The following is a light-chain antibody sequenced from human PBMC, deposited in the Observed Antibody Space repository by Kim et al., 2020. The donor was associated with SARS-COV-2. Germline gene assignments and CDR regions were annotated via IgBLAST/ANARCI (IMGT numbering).Light chain of an antibody. CDR1: SNDVGGYDY. V-gene: IGLV2-14*01. CDR2: DVT. Sequence: QSALTQPASVSGSPGQSITISCTGTSNDVGGYDYVSWYQQHPGKAPKLMIYDVTKRPSGVSNRFSGSKSGNAASLTISGLQAEEEADYYCRSCTSANTYVFGTGTKVTVL. J-gene: IGLJ1*01. CDR3: RSCTSANTYV.